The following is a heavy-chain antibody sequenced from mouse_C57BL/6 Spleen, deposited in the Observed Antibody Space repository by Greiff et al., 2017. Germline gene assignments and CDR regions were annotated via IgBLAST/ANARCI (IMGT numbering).Heavy chain of an antibody. Sequence: EVKLVESGAGLVKPGGSLKLSCAASGFTFSSYAMSWVRQTPEKRLEWVAYISSGGDYIYYADTVKGRFTISRDNARNTLYLQMSSLKSEDTAMYYCTREGKLGRGEPYFGYWGQGTTLTVSS. CDR2: ISSGGDYI. D-gene: IGHD4-1*01. CDR1: GFTFSSYA. CDR3: TREGKLGRGEPYFGY. V-gene: IGHV5-9-1*02. J-gene: IGHJ2*01.